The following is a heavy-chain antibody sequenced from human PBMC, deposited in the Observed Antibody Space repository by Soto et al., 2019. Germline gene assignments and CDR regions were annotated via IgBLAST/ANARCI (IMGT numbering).Heavy chain of an antibody. J-gene: IGHJ6*02. Sequence: QVQLVQSGAEVKKPGASVKVSCKASGYTFTSYGFSWVRQAPGQGLELMGWISAYNGNTNYAQKFQGRVTMTTDTSTSTAYMELRSLRSDDTAVYYCARSGSGAAYYYHGLDVWGQGTTVTVSS. V-gene: IGHV1-18*04. CDR3: ARSGSGAAYYYHGLDV. D-gene: IGHD7-27*01. CDR1: GYTFTSYG. CDR2: ISAYNGNT.